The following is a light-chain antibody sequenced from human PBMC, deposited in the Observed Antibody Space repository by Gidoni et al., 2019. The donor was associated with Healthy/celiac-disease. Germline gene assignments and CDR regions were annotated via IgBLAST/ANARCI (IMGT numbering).Light chain of an antibody. V-gene: IGKV3-15*01. CDR3: QQYNNWPPLT. CDR2: GAA. Sequence: ELVMSQPPATLSVSPGERATLSCRASQRVSSNLAWSQQKPGQAPRHLIYGAATRATGIPARFSGSGSGTEFTLTISRLQYEDVAVYYCQQYNNWPPLTFGGXTKVEIK. J-gene: IGKJ4*01. CDR1: QRVSSN.